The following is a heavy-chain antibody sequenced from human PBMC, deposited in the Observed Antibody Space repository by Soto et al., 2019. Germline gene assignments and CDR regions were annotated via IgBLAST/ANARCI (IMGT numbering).Heavy chain of an antibody. Sequence: LRLSCAASGFICSSYDMSWVRQAPGKGLEWVSTILVDGRTFYVDSVKGRFTISRDTSQNTVYLQMNSLTAGDTALYYCAKATATGGGAFDICGQGTMVTVSS. CDR3: AKATATGGGAFDI. V-gene: IGHV3-23*01. CDR1: GFICSSYD. D-gene: IGHD2-8*02. CDR2: ILVDGRT. J-gene: IGHJ3*02.